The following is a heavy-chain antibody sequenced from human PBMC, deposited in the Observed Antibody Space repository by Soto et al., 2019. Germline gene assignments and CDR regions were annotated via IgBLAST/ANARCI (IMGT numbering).Heavy chain of an antibody. CDR2: ISSSSSYI. V-gene: IGHV3-21*01. D-gene: IGHD2-8*01. CDR1: GFTFSSYS. Sequence: GGSLRLSCAASGFTFSSYSMNWVRQAPGKGLEWVSSISSSSSYIYYADSVKGRFTISRDNAKNSLYLQMNSLRAEDTAVYYCARPYCTNGVCYGYFDYWGQGTLVTVSS. J-gene: IGHJ4*02. CDR3: ARPYCTNGVCYGYFDY.